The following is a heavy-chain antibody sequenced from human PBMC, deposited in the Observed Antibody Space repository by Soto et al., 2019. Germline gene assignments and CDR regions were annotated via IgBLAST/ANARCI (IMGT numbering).Heavy chain of an antibody. V-gene: IGHV1-18*01. CDR2: ISAYNGNT. CDR3: ARGGPYDSSGETDP. D-gene: IGHD3-22*01. CDR1: GGTFSSY. Sequence: GASVKVSCKASGGTFSSYISWVRQAPGQGLEWMGWISAYNGNTNYAQKLQGRVTMTTDTSTSTAYMELRSLRSDDTAVYYCARGGPYDSSGETDPWGQGTLVTVSS. J-gene: IGHJ5*02.